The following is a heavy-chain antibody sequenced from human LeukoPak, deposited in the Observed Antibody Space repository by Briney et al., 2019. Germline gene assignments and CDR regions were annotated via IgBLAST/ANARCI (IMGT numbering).Heavy chain of an antibody. D-gene: IGHD3-3*01. CDR1: GFTFSSYW. CDR2: IKQDGSEK. CDR3: AREGSRLRFLEWDTYYYMDV. J-gene: IGHJ6*03. V-gene: IGHV3-7*01. Sequence: PGGSLRLSCAASGFTFSSYWMSWVRQAPGKGLEWVANIKQDGSEKYYVDSVKGRLTISRDNAKNSLYLQMNSLRAEDTAVYYCAREGSRLRFLEWDTYYYMDVWGKGTTVTVSS.